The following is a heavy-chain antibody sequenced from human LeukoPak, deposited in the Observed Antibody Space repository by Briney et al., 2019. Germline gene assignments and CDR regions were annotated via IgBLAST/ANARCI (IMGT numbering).Heavy chain of an antibody. CDR1: GASISDYY. CDR3: ARGHRGLGY. J-gene: IGHJ4*02. Sequence: SETLSLTCTVSGASISDYYWSWIRQPPGKGLEWIGYIYYSGTTNYNPSLKSRVTISVDMSKNQFSLTLSSVTAADTAVYYCARGHRGLGYWGQGTLVIVSS. CDR2: IYYSGTT. D-gene: IGHD3-16*01. V-gene: IGHV4-59*01.